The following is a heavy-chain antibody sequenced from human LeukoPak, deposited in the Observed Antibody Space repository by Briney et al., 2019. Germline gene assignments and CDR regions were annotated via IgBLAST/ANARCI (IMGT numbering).Heavy chain of an antibody. Sequence: PGGSLRLSCAASGFTVSSNYMSRVRQAPGKGLEWVSVIYSGGSTYYADSVKGRFTISRDNAKNVLYLHMNNLRAEDSAVYYCARDLLGVTTVTVFDSWGRGNLVTVSS. CDR1: GFTVSSNY. D-gene: IGHD4-17*01. CDR2: IYSGGST. CDR3: ARDLLGVTTVTVFDS. J-gene: IGHJ4*02. V-gene: IGHV3-53*01.